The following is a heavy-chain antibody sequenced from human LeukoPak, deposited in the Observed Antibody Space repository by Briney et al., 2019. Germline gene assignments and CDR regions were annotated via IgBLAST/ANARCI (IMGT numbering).Heavy chain of an antibody. CDR2: LSGSGITT. CDR3: AKGIYSSGWSYFDY. CDR1: GFTFSNSA. D-gene: IGHD6-19*01. Sequence: GGSLRLSCAASGFTFSNSAMSWARQAPGKGLEWVSTLSGSGITTYYADSVKGRFTISRDNSKNTLYLRMNTLRAEDSALYYCAKGIYSSGWSYFDYWGHGTLVTVSS. J-gene: IGHJ4*01. V-gene: IGHV3-23*01.